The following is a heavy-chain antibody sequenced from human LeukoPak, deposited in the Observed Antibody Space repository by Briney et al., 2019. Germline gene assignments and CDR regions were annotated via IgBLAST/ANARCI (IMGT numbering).Heavy chain of an antibody. Sequence: PGGSLRLSCAASGVTVSSNYMNWVRQAPGKGLEWVSVIYSGGNTYYADSVKGRFTISRDNSKNTLYLQMNSLRAEDTAVYYCARDTPPTMVRGLISQTYYYYGMDVWGQGTTVTVSS. CDR1: GVTVSSNY. CDR2: IYSGGNT. J-gene: IGHJ6*02. V-gene: IGHV3-66*01. D-gene: IGHD3-10*01. CDR3: ARDTPPTMVRGLISQTYYYYGMDV.